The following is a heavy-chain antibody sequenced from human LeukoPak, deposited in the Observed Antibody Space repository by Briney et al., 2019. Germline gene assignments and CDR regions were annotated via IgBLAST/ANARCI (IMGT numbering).Heavy chain of an antibody. CDR2: LNPNSGDT. Sequence: ASVKVSCKASGYTFTSYDINWVRQAPGQGLEWMGWLNPNSGDTNYAQKFQGRVSMTRDTSISTAYMDLSDLRSDDTAVYYCARGRNIEMTTMSGGSDYWGQGTLVTVSS. CDR3: ARGRNIEMTTMSGGSDY. CDR1: GYTFTSYD. D-gene: IGHD5-24*01. V-gene: IGHV1-2*02. J-gene: IGHJ4*02.